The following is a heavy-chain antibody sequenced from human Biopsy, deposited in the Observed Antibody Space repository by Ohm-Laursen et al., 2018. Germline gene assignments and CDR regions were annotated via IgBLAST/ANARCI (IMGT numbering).Heavy chain of an antibody. CDR1: GGDINNYY. CDR3: ASVVLGPTNDAFDL. J-gene: IGHJ3*01. Sequence: TLSLTCNVSGGDINNYYWSWIRQPAGKGLEWIGPIYPGGSTNYNPSLKSRVTISVDTSKNHFSLRLRSVTAADTAMYYCASVVLGPTNDAFDLWGQGTMVVVSS. D-gene: IGHD3-22*01. V-gene: IGHV4-4*07. CDR2: IYPGGST.